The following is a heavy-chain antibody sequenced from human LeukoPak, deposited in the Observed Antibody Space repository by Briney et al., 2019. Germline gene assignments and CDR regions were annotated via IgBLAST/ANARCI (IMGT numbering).Heavy chain of an antibody. V-gene: IGHV4-59*12. CDR1: GGSLSSYY. Sequence: SETLSLTCTVSGGSLSSYYWSWIRQPPGKGLEWIGYIYYSGSTNYIPSLKSRVTISVDTSKNQFSLKLSSVTAADTAVYYCARGLEMATIVEVGFDYWGQGTLVTVSS. D-gene: IGHD5-24*01. CDR3: ARGLEMATIVEVGFDY. J-gene: IGHJ4*02. CDR2: IYYSGST.